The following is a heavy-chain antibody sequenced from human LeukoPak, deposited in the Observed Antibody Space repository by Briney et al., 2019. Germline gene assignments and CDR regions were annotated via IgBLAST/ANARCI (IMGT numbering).Heavy chain of an antibody. D-gene: IGHD3-22*01. V-gene: IGHV3-30*18. Sequence: PGGSLRLSCAASGFTFSSYGMHWVRQAPGKGLEWVAVLSYDGNNKYYADSVKGRFTISRDNSKNTLYLQMNSLRAEDTAVYYCAKETWTYDSSGYFPYWGQGTLVTVSS. CDR2: LSYDGNNK. CDR3: AKETWTYDSSGYFPY. CDR1: GFTFSSYG. J-gene: IGHJ4*02.